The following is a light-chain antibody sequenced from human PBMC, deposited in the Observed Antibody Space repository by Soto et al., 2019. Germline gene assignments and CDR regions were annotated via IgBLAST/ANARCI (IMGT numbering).Light chain of an antibody. CDR2: EDN. CDR3: CAYTGTSTYVL. CDR1: SSDVGSYNL. V-gene: IGLV2-23*01. J-gene: IGLJ2*01. Sequence: QSVLTQPASVSGSPGQSITISCTGTSSDVGSYNLVSWYQHHPGKAPKFIIYEDNKRPSGVSNRFSGSKSGNTASLTISGLQAEDEADYYCCAYTGTSTYVLFGGGTKLTVL.